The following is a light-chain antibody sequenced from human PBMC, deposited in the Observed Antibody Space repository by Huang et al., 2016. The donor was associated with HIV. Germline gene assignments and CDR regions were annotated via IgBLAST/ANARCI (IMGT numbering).Light chain of an antibody. V-gene: IGKV3-15*01. CDR1: QSVSGN. CDR3: QQYINWPLYT. CDR2: GAS. Sequence: EIVMTQSPATLSVSPGERATLSCRASQSVSGNLAWYQRKPGQAPRLLIYGASTRATGIPARFSGSGSGTEFTLTISSLQSEDFAVYYCQQYINWPLYTCGQGTKLEIK. J-gene: IGKJ2*01.